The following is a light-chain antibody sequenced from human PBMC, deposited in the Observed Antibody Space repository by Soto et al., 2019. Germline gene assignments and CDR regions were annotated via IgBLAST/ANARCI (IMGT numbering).Light chain of an antibody. CDR1: QSISSW. CDR2: DAS. Sequence: DIPMTQSPSTLSASVGDRVTITCRASQSISSWLAWYQQKPGKAPKLLIYDASSLESGVPSRFSGSGSGTEVTLSISSLQPDDFATYYCQQYNSYWGTFGQGTKVEIK. CDR3: QQYNSYWGT. V-gene: IGKV1-5*01. J-gene: IGKJ1*01.